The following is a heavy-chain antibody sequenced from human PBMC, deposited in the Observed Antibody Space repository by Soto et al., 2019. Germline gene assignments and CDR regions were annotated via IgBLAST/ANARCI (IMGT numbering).Heavy chain of an antibody. D-gene: IGHD3-10*01. CDR1: CGSIISSNW. Sequence: TSETLSLTCAFSCGSIISSNWWSWVRQPPGKGLEWIGEIYHSGSTNYNPSLKSRVTISVDKSKNQFSLKLSSVTAADTAVYYCASRYGSGSYYQFDYWGQGTLVTVSS. CDR3: ASRYGSGSYYQFDY. J-gene: IGHJ4*02. CDR2: IYHSGST. V-gene: IGHV4-4*02.